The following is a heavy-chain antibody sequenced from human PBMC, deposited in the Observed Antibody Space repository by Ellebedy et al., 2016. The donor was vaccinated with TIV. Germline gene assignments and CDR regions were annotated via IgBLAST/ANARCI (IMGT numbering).Heavy chain of an antibody. CDR3: ASEVGGGPFDY. J-gene: IGHJ4*02. CDR1: GGSIISTNW. D-gene: IGHD1-26*01. CDR2: FYYSGST. Sequence: MPGGSLRLSCAVSGGSIISTNWWSWVRQPPGKGLEWIGSFYYSGSTYYNPSLKSRVTISVDTPNNQFSLKLSSVTAADTAVYYCASEVGGGPFDYWGQGTLVTVSS. V-gene: IGHV4-4*02.